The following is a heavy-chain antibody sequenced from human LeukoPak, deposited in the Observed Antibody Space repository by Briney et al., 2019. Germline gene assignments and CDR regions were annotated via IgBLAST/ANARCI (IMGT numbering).Heavy chain of an antibody. Sequence: GSLRLSCAASGFTLSSYWMSLVRQAPGKGLGWVANIKEDGSEKYYVDSVEGRFTISRDNAKNSLYLHMNSLAAEDTAMYYCARDWVAGVPFDAFDIWGQGTMVSVSS. D-gene: IGHD3-10*01. V-gene: IGHV3-7*01. CDR3: ARDWVAGVPFDAFDI. J-gene: IGHJ3*02. CDR2: IKEDGSEK. CDR1: GFTLSSYW.